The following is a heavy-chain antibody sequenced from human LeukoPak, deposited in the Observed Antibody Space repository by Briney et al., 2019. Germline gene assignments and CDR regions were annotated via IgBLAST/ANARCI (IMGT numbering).Heavy chain of an antibody. Sequence: ASVKVSCKVSGYSLTELSMHLVRQGPGEGLEWKGGLDPEDGETVYAERFRGRVTMTKDTSTDTVFMELSSLRSDETALYFCAPDLVTTSTIGLNYLDPWGQGTLVIVSA. D-gene: IGHD5-12*01. CDR3: APDLVTTSTIGLNYLDP. V-gene: IGHV1-24*01. J-gene: IGHJ5*02. CDR2: LDPEDGET. CDR1: GYSLTELS.